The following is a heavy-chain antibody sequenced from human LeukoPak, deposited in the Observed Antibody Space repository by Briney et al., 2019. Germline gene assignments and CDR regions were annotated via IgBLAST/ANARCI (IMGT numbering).Heavy chain of an antibody. V-gene: IGHV4-39*07. CDR1: GGSISSSSYY. D-gene: IGHD1-1*01. CDR3: ARRGLVQTNWFDP. J-gene: IGHJ5*02. Sequence: PSETLSLTCAVSGGSISSSSYYWGWIRQPPGKGLEWIGSIYYSGSPYYNPSLKSRVTISLDTPKNQFSLKLNSVTAADTAVYYCARRGLVQTNWFDPWGQGTLVTVSS. CDR2: IYYSGSP.